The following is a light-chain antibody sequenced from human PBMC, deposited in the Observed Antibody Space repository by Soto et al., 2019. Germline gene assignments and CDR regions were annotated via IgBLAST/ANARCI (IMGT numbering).Light chain of an antibody. V-gene: IGLV2-14*01. CDR2: EVS. CDR3: SSYTIRSTWV. J-gene: IGLJ3*02. CDR1: SSDVGSYKY. Sequence: QSALTQPASVSGSPGQSITISCTGTSSDVGSYKYVSWYQQHPGKAPKLMIYEVSNRPSGVSDRFSGSKSGNTASLTISGLQAEDEADYYCSSYTIRSTWVFGGGTKLTV.